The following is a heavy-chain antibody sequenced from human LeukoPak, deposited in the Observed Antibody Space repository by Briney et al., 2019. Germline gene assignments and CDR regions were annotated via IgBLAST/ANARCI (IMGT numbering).Heavy chain of an antibody. CDR2: ISSGGNT. V-gene: IGHV3-53*01. D-gene: IGHD4-23*01. J-gene: IGHJ4*02. Sequence: GGSLRLSCSASGFIVSSNYMGWVRQAPGKGLEWVSVISSGGNTYYADSVKGRFTISRDNVENSLYLQMNSLRDEDTAVYYCARVAAGYSVNYFDYWGQGTLVTVSS. CDR3: ARVAAGYSVNYFDY. CDR1: GFIVSSNY.